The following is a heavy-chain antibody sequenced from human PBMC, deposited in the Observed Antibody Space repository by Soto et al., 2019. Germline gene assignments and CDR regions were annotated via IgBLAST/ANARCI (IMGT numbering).Heavy chain of an antibody. CDR2: MNPNSGNT. CDR3: VVATADAFDI. J-gene: IGHJ3*02. Sequence: QVQLVQSGAEVRKPGASVKVSCKASRHTFTSYDINWLRQATGQGLEWMGWMNPNSGNTGYAQNFQGRVTMTRSTSTSTAYMELSSLSSEDTAVYYCVVATADAFDIWGQGTMVTVSS. D-gene: IGHD5-12*01. V-gene: IGHV1-8*01. CDR1: RHTFTSYD.